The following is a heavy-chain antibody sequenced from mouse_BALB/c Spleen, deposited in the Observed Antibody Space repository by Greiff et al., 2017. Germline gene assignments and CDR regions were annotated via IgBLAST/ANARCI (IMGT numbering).Heavy chain of an antibody. D-gene: IGHD2-4*01. J-gene: IGHJ3*01. Sequence: VQLQQPGAELVKPGASVKLSCKASGYTFTSYYMYWVKQRPGQGLEWIGGINPSNGGTNFNEKFKSKATLTVDKSSSTAYMQLSSLTSEDSAVYYCTRREITGEGAYWGQGTLVTVSA. V-gene: IGHV1S81*02. CDR1: GYTFTSYY. CDR2: INPSNGGT. CDR3: TRREITGEGAY.